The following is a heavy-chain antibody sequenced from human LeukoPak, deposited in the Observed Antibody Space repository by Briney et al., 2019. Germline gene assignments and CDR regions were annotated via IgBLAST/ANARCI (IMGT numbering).Heavy chain of an antibody. CDR1: GGSISSYY. CDR2: IYYSGST. Sequence: SETLSLTCTVSGGSISSYYWSWIRQPPGKGLEWIGYIYYSGSTNYNPSLKSRVTISVDTSKNQFSLKLSSVTAADTAVYYCARHAGYCSGGSCYSHRYFDYWGQGTLVTVSS. D-gene: IGHD2-15*01. CDR3: ARHAGYCSGGSCYSHRYFDY. J-gene: IGHJ4*02. V-gene: IGHV4-59*01.